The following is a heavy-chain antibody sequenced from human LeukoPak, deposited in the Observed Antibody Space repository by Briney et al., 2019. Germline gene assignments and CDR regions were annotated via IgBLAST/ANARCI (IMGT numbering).Heavy chain of an antibody. CDR3: AKGRSGSYSALDY. Sequence: HPGGSLRLSCAASGFTFSSYAMNWVRQAPGKGLEWVSAISGSGTTTYYADSVKGRFTISRDNSKNTLYPQMNSLRAEDTAVYYCAKGRSGSYSALDYWGQGTLVTVSS. V-gene: IGHV3-23*01. CDR1: GFTFSSYA. CDR2: ISGSGTTT. J-gene: IGHJ4*02. D-gene: IGHD3-10*01.